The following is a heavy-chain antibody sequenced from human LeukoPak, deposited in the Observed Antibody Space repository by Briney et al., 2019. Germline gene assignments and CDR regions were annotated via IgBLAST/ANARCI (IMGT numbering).Heavy chain of an antibody. Sequence: GGSLRLSCAASGSAFSSYAMSGVRQAPGKGLEWVSAISGSGGSTYYADSVKGRFTISRDNSKNTLYLQMNSLRAEDTAVYYCAKDWKPRPYGMDVWGQGTTVTVSS. V-gene: IGHV3-23*01. CDR2: ISGSGGST. CDR1: GSAFSSYA. D-gene: IGHD1-1*01. CDR3: AKDWKPRPYGMDV. J-gene: IGHJ6*02.